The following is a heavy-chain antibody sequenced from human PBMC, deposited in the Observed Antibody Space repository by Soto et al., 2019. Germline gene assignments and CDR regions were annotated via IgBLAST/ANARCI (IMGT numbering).Heavy chain of an antibody. D-gene: IGHD5-12*01. CDR1: GFNFDDYA. Sequence: GGSLRLSCAASGFNFDDYAMHWVRRVPWKGLEWVSGISWEGGSIGYADSVKGRFTISRDNAKNSLYLEMNSLRSEDTAFYYCAKDHDEDFGYDLDYFNYWGQGTLVTVSS. J-gene: IGHJ4*02. CDR3: AKDHDEDFGYDLDYFNY. CDR2: ISWEGGSI. V-gene: IGHV3-9*01.